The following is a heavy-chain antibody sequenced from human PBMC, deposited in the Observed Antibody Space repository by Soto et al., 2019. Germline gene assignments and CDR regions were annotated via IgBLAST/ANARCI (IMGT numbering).Heavy chain of an antibody. D-gene: IGHD1-26*01. CDR2: ISYDGSNK. CDR3: AKDLALWELASVEY. CDR1: GFTFSSYG. Sequence: GWSLRLSCAASGFTFSSYGMHLVRQAPGKGLEWVAVISYDGSNKYYADSVKGRFTISRDNSKNTLYLQMNSLRAEDTAVYYCAKDLALWELASVEYWGEGTLVTVSS. V-gene: IGHV3-30*18. J-gene: IGHJ4*02.